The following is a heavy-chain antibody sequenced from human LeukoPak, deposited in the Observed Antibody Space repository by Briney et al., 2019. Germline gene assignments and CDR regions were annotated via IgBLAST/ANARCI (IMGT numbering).Heavy chain of an antibody. CDR1: GYTFTSFG. V-gene: IGHV1-8*03. CDR3: ARVGARGNWFDP. CDR2: MNPNSGNT. Sequence: ASVKVSFKASGYTFTSFGINWVRQATGQGLEWMGWMNPNSGNTGYAQKFQGRVTITRNTSISTAYMELSSLRSEDTAVYYCARVGARGNWFDPWGQGTLVTVSS. J-gene: IGHJ5*02.